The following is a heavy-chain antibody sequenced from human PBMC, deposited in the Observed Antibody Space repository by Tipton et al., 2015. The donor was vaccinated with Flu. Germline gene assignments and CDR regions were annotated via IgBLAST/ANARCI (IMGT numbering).Heavy chain of an antibody. V-gene: IGHV5-51*01. CDR1: GYNFNKYW. CDR3: ARHVFAYGVDV. Sequence: MQLVQSGAEVKKPGESLKISCKGSGYNFNKYWIYWVRQKPGKGLEWMGTIYPGDSDTTYGPSFQGQVTISADKSITTAYLQWSSLKASDGATYYCARHVFAYGVDVWGQGTTVTVSS. J-gene: IGHJ6*02. CDR2: IYPGDSDT.